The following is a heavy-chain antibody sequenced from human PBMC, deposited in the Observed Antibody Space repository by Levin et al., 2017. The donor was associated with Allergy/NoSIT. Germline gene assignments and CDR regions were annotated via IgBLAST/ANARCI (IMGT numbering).Heavy chain of an antibody. CDR2: IYDSGST. J-gene: IGHJ4*02. CDR3: ARGEHDYGDYGY. D-gene: IGHD4-17*01. V-gene: IGHV4-31*03. Sequence: SETLSLTCTVSGGSIYSGAYYWSWIRQHPGKGLEWIGYIYDSGSTRCNPSLKSRVTMSIDTAKNQFSLKLNSVTAADTAIYFCARGEHDYGDYGYWGQGTLVTVSS. CDR1: GGSIYSGAYY.